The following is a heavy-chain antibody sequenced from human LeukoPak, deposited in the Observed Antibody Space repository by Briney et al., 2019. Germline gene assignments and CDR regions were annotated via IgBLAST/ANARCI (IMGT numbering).Heavy chain of an antibody. Sequence: GGSLRLSCAASGFTFSSYAMSWVRQAPGKGLEWVSAISGSGGSTYYADSLKGRFTISRDNAKDSVYLQMNSLRAEDTAVYYCARDFSDHPYSWPDYWGQGTLVTVSS. CDR2: ISGSGGST. V-gene: IGHV3-23*01. D-gene: IGHD4-11*01. CDR1: GFTFSSYA. CDR3: ARDFSDHPYSWPDY. J-gene: IGHJ4*02.